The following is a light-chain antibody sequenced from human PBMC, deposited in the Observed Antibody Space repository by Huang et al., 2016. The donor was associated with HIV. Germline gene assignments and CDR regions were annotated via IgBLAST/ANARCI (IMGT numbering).Light chain of an antibody. CDR3: QQRSNWPLT. J-gene: IGKJ4*01. CDR2: DAS. Sequence: EIVLTQSPATLSLSPGERATLSCRASQSVSTYLAWFHQKRGQAPRLLIYDASNRATGIPVRFSGSGAGTDFTLTISSLEPEDFAVYYCQQRSNWPLTFGGGTKVEIK. CDR1: QSVSTY. V-gene: IGKV3-11*01.